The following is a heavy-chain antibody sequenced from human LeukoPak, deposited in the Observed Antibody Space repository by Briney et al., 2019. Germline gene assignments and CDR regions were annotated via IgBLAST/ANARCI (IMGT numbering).Heavy chain of an antibody. Sequence: GGSLRLSCAASEFSVGSNYMTWVRQAPGKGLEWVSGISGSGGSTFYADSVKGRFTISRDNSKSTLHLQMSSLRAEDTAVYYCAKDRNGDYSYYFDYWGQGTLVTVSS. D-gene: IGHD4-17*01. CDR2: ISGSGGST. CDR3: AKDRNGDYSYYFDY. J-gene: IGHJ4*02. V-gene: IGHV3-23*01. CDR1: EFSVGSNY.